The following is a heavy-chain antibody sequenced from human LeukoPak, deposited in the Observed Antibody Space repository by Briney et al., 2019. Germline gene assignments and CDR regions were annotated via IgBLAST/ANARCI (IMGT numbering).Heavy chain of an antibody. J-gene: IGHJ4*02. V-gene: IGHV4-39*01. CDR1: GGSISSSSYY. Sequence: PSETLSLTCTVSGGSISSSSYYWGWIRQPPGKGLEWIGSIYYSGSTYYNPSLKSRVTISVDTSKNQFSLKLSSVTAADTAVYYCARLRITWFDYWGQGTLVTVSS. CDR2: IYYSGST. CDR3: ARLRITWFDY.